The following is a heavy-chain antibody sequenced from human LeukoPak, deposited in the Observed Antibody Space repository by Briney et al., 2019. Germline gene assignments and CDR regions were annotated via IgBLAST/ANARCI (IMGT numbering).Heavy chain of an antibody. CDR3: AREYGSWHLYYFDY. D-gene: IGHD6-13*01. Sequence: SETLSLTCTVSGGSISSYYWSWIRQPAGKGLEWIGRIYTSGSTNYNPSLKSRVTMSVDTSKNQFSLKLSSVTAADTAVYYCAREYGSWHLYYFDYWGQGTLVTVSS. CDR2: IYTSGST. CDR1: GGSISSYY. J-gene: IGHJ4*02. V-gene: IGHV4-4*07.